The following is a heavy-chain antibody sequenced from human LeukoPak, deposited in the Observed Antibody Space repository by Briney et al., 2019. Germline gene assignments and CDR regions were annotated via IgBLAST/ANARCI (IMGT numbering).Heavy chain of an antibody. V-gene: IGHV4-38-2*01. CDR3: ARNSSSWYFDY. CDR1: GYSISSGYY. D-gene: IGHD6-13*01. Sequence: SEPLSLTCAVSGYSISSGYYWGWLRQPPGKGLEWIGSIYHSGSTHYNPSLKSRITISVDTSKKQFSLKLSSVTAADTAVYYCARNSSSWYFDYWGQGTLVTVSS. J-gene: IGHJ4*02. CDR2: IYHSGST.